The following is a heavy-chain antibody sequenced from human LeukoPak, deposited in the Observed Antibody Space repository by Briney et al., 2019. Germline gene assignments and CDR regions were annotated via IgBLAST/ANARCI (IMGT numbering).Heavy chain of an antibody. D-gene: IGHD6-19*01. CDR2: IYTSGST. CDR1: GGSISSYY. Sequence: SETLSLTCTVSGGSISSYYWSWIRQPAGKGLEWIGRIYTSGSTNYNPSLKSRVSMSVDTSKNKFSLKLSSVTAADTAVYYYSRDLVVAVAGTGDYWGQGNRVTVSS. J-gene: IGHJ4*02. V-gene: IGHV4-4*07. CDR3: SRDLVVAVAGTGDY.